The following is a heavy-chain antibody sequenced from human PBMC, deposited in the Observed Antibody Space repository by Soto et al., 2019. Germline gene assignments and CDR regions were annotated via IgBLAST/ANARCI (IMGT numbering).Heavy chain of an antibody. CDR2: IYHTGST. CDR1: GASISSSNW. V-gene: IGHV4-4*02. J-gene: IGHJ5*02. CDR3: VRVYLEYWFDP. D-gene: IGHD1-1*01. Sequence: QVQLQESGPGLVKPSGTLSLTCAVSGASISSSNWWSWVRQPPGTGLEWIGEIYHTGSTNYNPSLKSRVTITVHNSKNQFSLKLSSVTAADTAVYYCVRVYLEYWFDPWGQGTLVTVSS.